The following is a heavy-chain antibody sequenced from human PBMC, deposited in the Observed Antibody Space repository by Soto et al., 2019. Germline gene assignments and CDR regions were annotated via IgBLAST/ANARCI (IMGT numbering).Heavy chain of an antibody. J-gene: IGHJ4*01. D-gene: IGHD5-18*01. V-gene: IGHV1-46*01. CDR2: INPSGGST. CDR3: ARGVDTTMDFDY. Sequence: AAVKVSRKASGYIFTSYYMHWVRQAPGQGLEWMGIINPSGGSTSYAQKFQGRVTMTRDTSTSTVYMELSSLRSEDTAVYYCARGVDTTMDFDYWGQERWSPSPQ. CDR1: GYIFTSYY.